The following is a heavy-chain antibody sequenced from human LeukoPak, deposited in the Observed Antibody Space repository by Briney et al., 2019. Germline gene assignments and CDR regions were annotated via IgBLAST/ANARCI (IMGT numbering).Heavy chain of an antibody. V-gene: IGHV3-33*01. CDR1: GFSFSSYG. J-gene: IGHJ5*02. CDR3: ARGITGSNNWFDP. D-gene: IGHD1-20*01. CDR2: IWYDGSNY. Sequence: GTSLRLSCAASGFSFSSYGMHWVRQAPGKGLEWVAVIWYDGSNYYYTDSVKGRFTISRDNSKNTLYLQMNGLRAEDTAVYYCARGITGSNNWFDPWGQGTLVTVSS.